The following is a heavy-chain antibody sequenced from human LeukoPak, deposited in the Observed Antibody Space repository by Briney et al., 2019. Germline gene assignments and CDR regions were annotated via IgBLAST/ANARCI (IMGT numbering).Heavy chain of an antibody. CDR1: GGTFSSYA. CDR2: IIPIFGTA. J-gene: IGHJ6*02. CDR3: ARAYTIFGVVTYYYYGMDV. Sequence: GASVKVSCKASGGTFSSYAISWVRQAPGQGLEWMGGIIPIFGTANYAQKFQGRVTITADESTSTAYMELSSLRSEDTAVYYCARAYTIFGVVTYYYYGMDVWGQGTTVTVSS. D-gene: IGHD3-3*01. V-gene: IGHV1-69*01.